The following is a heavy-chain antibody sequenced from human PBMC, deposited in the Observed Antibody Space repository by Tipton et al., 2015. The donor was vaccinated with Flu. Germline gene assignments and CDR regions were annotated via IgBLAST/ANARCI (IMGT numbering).Heavy chain of an antibody. Sequence: TLSLTCTISGDSISSRYYWGWIRQPPGKGLEWIGNIFRTGSTYHNPSLKSRVTMSVDTSKNQFSLKLTSVTAADTAVYYCARDRWEYARGFDSWGQGTLVTVSS. V-gene: IGHV4-38-2*02. CDR1: GDSISSRYY. D-gene: IGHD2-2*01. J-gene: IGHJ4*02. CDR2: IFRTGST. CDR3: ARDRWEYARGFDS.